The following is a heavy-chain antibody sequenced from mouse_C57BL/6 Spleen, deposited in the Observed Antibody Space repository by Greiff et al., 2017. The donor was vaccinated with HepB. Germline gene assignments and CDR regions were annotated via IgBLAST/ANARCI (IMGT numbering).Heavy chain of an antibody. CDR2: INPNNGGT. J-gene: IGHJ1*03. CDR1: GYTFTDYY. CDR3: AGPGSSPSV. Sequence: EVQLQQSGPELVKPGASVKISCKASGYTFTDYYMNWVKQSHGKSLEWIGDINPNNGGTSYNQKFKGKATLTVDKSSSTAYMELRSLTSEDSAVYYCAGPGSSPSVWGTGTTVTVSS. D-gene: IGHD1-1*01. V-gene: IGHV1-26*01.